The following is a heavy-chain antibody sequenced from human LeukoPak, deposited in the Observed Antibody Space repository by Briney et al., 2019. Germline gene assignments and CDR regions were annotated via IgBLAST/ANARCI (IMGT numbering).Heavy chain of an antibody. CDR1: GGSISSYY. V-gene: IGHV4-59*01. J-gene: IGHJ4*02. CDR3: ARRGWQTFDY. Sequence: SETLSLTCTVSGGSISSYYWSWIRQPPGKGLEWIGYIYYSGSTNYNPSLKSRVTISVDTSKNQFSLKLSSVTAADTAVYYCARRGWQTFDYWGQGTLVTVSS. CDR2: IYYSGST. D-gene: IGHD2-15*01.